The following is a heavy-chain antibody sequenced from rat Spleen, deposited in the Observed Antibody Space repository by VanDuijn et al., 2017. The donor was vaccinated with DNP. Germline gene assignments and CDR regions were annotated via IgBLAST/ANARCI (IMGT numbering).Heavy chain of an antibody. CDR1: GFTFSNYD. V-gene: IGHV5-20*01. Sequence: EVQLVESGGGLVQPGRSMKLSCAASGFTFSNYDMAWVRQAPTKGLEWVASISYDGSSTYYRDSVKGRFTISRDNAKSTLYLQMDSLRSEDTATYYCTTAPAWGQGASVTVSS. CDR2: ISYDGSST. CDR3: TTAPA. D-gene: IGHD3-1*01. J-gene: IGHJ4*01.